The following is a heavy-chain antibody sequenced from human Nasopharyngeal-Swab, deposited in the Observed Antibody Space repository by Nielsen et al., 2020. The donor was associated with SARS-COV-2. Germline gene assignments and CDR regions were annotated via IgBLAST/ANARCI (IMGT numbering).Heavy chain of an antibody. V-gene: IGHV3-23*01. CDR3: AKDLAVITGYFQH. CDR2: ISGSGGST. CDR1: GFTFSSYA. J-gene: IGHJ1*01. D-gene: IGHD3-22*01. Sequence: GESLKISCAASGFTFSSYAMSWVRQAPGKGLEWVSAISGSGGSTYYADSVKGRFTISRDNSKNTLYLQMNSLRAEDTAVYYCAKDLAVITGYFQHWGQCTLVTVSS.